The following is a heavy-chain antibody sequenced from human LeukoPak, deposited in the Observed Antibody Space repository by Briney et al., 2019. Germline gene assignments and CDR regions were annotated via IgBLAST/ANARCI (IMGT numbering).Heavy chain of an antibody. CDR3: ARVYYDILTGYPHDAFDI. Sequence: PGGSLRLSCAASGFTFSGYAMSWIRQAPGKGLEWVSYISSSGSTIYYADSVKGRFTISRDNAKNSLYLQMNSLRAEDTAVYYCARVYYDILTGYPHDAFDIWGQGTMVTVSS. J-gene: IGHJ3*02. V-gene: IGHV3-11*01. D-gene: IGHD3-9*01. CDR2: ISSSGSTI. CDR1: GFTFSGYA.